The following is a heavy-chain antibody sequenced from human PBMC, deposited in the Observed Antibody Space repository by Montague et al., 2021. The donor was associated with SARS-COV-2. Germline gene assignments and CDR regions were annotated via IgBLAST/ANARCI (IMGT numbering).Heavy chain of an antibody. Sequence: CAISGDSVSSNTAAWNWIRQSPSRGLVWLGRTFYRSKWYNEFAESVKSRISINADTSKSEVSLQLKYVTPEDTAMYYCARDSRNWYGPIGFDIWGQGTVVTVS. CDR3: ARDSRNWYGPIGFDI. J-gene: IGHJ3*02. CDR2: TFYRSKWYN. D-gene: IGHD6-13*01. CDR1: GDSVSSNTAA. V-gene: IGHV6-1*01.